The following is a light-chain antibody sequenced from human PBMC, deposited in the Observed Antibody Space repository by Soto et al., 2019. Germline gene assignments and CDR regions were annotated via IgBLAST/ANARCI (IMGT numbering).Light chain of an antibody. V-gene: IGKV3-15*01. Sequence: DIVVSQSPATLSVSPGERVTLSCRASQYVAKKLAGYQQKPGQPPRLLIYGASERATSTPARFSGSGSGTEFTLTISSLQFEDLAVYYCQQCYNWPKYTFGQGTKLEIK. CDR2: GAS. CDR1: QYVAKK. J-gene: IGKJ2*01. CDR3: QQCYNWPKYT.